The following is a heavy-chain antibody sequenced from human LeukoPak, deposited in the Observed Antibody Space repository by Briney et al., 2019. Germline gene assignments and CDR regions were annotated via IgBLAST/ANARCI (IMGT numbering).Heavy chain of an antibody. Sequence: PGGSLRLSCAASGFTFSSYAMNWVRQAPGKGLEWVSSISSSSSYIYYADSVKGRFTISRDNAKNSLYLQMNSLRAEDTAVYYCARDDYSNYVKAFDIWGQGTMVTVSS. D-gene: IGHD4-11*01. J-gene: IGHJ3*02. V-gene: IGHV3-21*01. CDR2: ISSSSSYI. CDR3: ARDDYSNYVKAFDI. CDR1: GFTFSSYA.